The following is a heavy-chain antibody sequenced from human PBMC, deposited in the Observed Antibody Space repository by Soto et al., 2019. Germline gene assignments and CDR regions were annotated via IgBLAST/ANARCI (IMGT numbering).Heavy chain of an antibody. CDR2: VSASGSIT. V-gene: IGHV3-23*01. D-gene: IGHD2-15*01. CDR3: AKGDCSGGRCYRGFDY. CDR1: GFTFSSYD. J-gene: IGHJ4*02. Sequence: GGSLRLSCAASGFTFSSYDMNWVRQAPGKGLEWVSGVSASGSITSYADSAKGRFTISRDNAKNTVFLQMTGLRAEDTAVYFCAKGDCSGGRCYRGFDYWRQGTLVTVSS.